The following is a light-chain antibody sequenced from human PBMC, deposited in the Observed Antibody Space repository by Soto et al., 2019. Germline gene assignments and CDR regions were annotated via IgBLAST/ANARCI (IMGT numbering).Light chain of an antibody. J-gene: IGKJ4*01. CDR2: HTS. CDR3: QRYDNWPLT. V-gene: IGKV3-15*01. Sequence: EIEMTQSPATLSVSPGESATLSCRASQSISGNLAWYQQKPGLSPRLLIYHTSTRATGVPARFSGSGSGTEFSLTISSLQSEDFAVYYCQRYDNWPLTFGGGTKVEIK. CDR1: QSISGN.